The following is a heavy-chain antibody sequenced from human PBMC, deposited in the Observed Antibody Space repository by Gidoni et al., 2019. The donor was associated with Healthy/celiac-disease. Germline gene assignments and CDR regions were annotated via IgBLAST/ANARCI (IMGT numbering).Heavy chain of an antibody. CDR3: ARHRHPTYYDFWRDDMDV. CDR1: GYSFTSYW. D-gene: IGHD3-3*01. Sequence: EVQLVQSGAEVKKPGESLKISCKGSGYSFTSYWIGWVRQMPGKGLEWMGIIYPGDSDTRYSPSFQGQVTISADKSISTAYLQWSSLKASDTAMYYCARHRHPTYYDFWRDDMDVWGKGTTVTVSS. J-gene: IGHJ6*03. CDR2: IYPGDSDT. V-gene: IGHV5-51*01.